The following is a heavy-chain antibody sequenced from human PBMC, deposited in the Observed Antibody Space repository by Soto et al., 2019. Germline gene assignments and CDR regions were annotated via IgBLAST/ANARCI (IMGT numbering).Heavy chain of an antibody. CDR2: IYYSGST. CDR3: ARLHWGGSAHIWQNYFDY. CDR1: GGSISSYY. D-gene: IGHD3-3*02. Sequence: PSETLSLTCTVSGGSISSYYWSWIRQPPGKGLEWIGYIYYSGSTNYNPSLKSRVTISVDTSKNQFSLKLSSVTAADTAVYYCARLHWGGSAHIWQNYFDYWGQGTQVTVSS. V-gene: IGHV4-59*08. J-gene: IGHJ4*02.